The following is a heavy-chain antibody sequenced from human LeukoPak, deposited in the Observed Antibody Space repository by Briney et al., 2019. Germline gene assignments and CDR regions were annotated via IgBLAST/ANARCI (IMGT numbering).Heavy chain of an antibody. Sequence: PGRSLRLSCAASGFTFSSYAMHWVRQAPGKGLEWVAVISYDGSNKYYADSVKGRFTISRDNSRNTLYLQMNSLRAEDTAVYYCARDHGRGSSSFYSWGGGTYYFDYWGQGTLVTVSS. CDR1: GFTFSSYA. CDR2: ISYDGSNK. CDR3: ARDHGRGSSSFYSWGGGTYYFDY. D-gene: IGHD6-6*01. J-gene: IGHJ4*02. V-gene: IGHV3-30*04.